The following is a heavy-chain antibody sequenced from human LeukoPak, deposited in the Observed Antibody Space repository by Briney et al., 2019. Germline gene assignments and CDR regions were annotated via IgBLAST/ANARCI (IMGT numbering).Heavy chain of an antibody. CDR1: GGSISSSSYY. CDR3: ARVADDPYSKGLIDY. CDR2: IYYSGST. V-gene: IGHV4-61*01. Sequence: SETLSLTCTVSGGSISSSSYYWSWIRQPPGKGLEWIVYIYYSGSTNYNPSLKSRVTISVDTSKNQFSLKLSSVTAADTAVYYCARVADDPYSKGLIDYWGQGTLVTVSS. D-gene: IGHD4-11*01. J-gene: IGHJ4*02.